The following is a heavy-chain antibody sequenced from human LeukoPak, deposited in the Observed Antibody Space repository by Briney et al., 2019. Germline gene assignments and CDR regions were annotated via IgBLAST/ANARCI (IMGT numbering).Heavy chain of an antibody. Sequence: SETLSLTCTVSGGSISSYYWSWIRQPPGKGLEWIGYMYYSGSTNYNPSLKSRVTISVDTSKNQFSLKVISLIAADTAVYYCARGGTVSFDPWGQGTLVTVSS. CDR3: ARGGTVSFDP. J-gene: IGHJ5*02. CDR1: GGSISSYY. D-gene: IGHD2-8*02. V-gene: IGHV4-59*12. CDR2: MYYSGST.